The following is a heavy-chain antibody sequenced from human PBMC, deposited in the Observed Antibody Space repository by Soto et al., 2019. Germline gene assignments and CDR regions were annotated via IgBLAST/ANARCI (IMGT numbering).Heavy chain of an antibody. J-gene: IGHJ4*02. CDR1: AYSFTSYW. CDR3: ARNAPVAGSTLDY. Sequence: LKISCKGSAYSFTSYWIGWVRQTPGKGLEWMGIIFPGDSETRYSPSFQGQVTISVDKSINTAYLQWSSLNHSDTAIYYCARNAPVAGSTLDYWGQGTLVTVSS. CDR2: IFPGDSET. D-gene: IGHD6-19*01. V-gene: IGHV5-51*01.